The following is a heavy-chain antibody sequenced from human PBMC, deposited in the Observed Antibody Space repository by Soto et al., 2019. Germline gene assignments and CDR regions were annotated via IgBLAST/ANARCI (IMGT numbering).Heavy chain of an antibody. CDR2: IIPILGIA. J-gene: IGHJ5*02. CDR1: GGTFSSYT. V-gene: IGHV1-69*02. D-gene: IGHD2-15*01. CDR3: ARGYCSGGSCYSDKGVDP. Sequence: SVKVSCKASGGTFSSYTISWVRQAPGQRLEWMGRIIPILGIANYAQKFQGRVTITADKSTSTAYMELSSLRSEDTAVYYCARGYCSGGSCYSDKGVDPWGQGTLVTVSS.